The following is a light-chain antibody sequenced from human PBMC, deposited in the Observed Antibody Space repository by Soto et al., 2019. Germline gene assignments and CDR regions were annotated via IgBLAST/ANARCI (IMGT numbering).Light chain of an antibody. CDR2: GNS. J-gene: IGLJ2*01. CDR1: RSNIGAGYD. V-gene: IGLV1-40*01. CDR3: QSYDSSLSGAV. Sequence: QSVLTQPPSVSGAPGQRATISCTGRRSNIGAGYDVHWYQQFPGTAPKLPIYGNSNRPSGVPDRFSGSKSGTSASLAITGLQAEDEADYYCQSYDSSLSGAVFGGGTKLTVL.